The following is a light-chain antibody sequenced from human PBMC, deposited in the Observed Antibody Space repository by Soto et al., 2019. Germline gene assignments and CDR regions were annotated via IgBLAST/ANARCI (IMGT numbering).Light chain of an antibody. J-gene: IGLJ2*01. CDR2: LNS. CDR1: SSSIERNT. Sequence: QSVLTQPPSASGTPGQRVTISCSGDSSSIERNTVSWYQQLPGMAPKLLIYLNSRRPSGVPDRFSGSKSGTSASLAISGLRSEDEADFYCATWDDSLSVVVFGGGTQLTVL. CDR3: ATWDDSLSVVV. V-gene: IGLV1-44*01.